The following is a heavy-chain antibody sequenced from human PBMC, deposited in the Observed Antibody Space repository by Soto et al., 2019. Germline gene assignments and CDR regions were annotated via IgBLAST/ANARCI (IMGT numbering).Heavy chain of an antibody. Sequence: GGSLRLSCAASGFTFSSYSMNWVRQAPGKGLEWVSSISSSSSYIYYADSVKGRFTISRDNAKNSLYLQMNSLRAEDPAVDYCARDKFSGPGLPCFPGRPYYYTGMEVWAKGTTVPVSS. CDR3: ARDKFSGPGLPCFPGRPYYYTGMEV. J-gene: IGHJ6*04. V-gene: IGHV3-21*01. D-gene: IGHD2-15*01. CDR1: GFTFSSYS. CDR2: ISSSSSYI.